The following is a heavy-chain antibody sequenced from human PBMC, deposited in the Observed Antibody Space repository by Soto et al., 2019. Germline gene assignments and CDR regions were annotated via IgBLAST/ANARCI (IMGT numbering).Heavy chain of an antibody. CDR2: ISTDEGST. CDR1: GFTFSNYW. J-gene: IGHJ4*02. D-gene: IGHD3-22*01. V-gene: IGHV3-74*01. Sequence: GSLRLSCVASGFTFSNYWMHWVRQAPGKGLVWVSRISTDEGSTNYADSVTGRFTISRDNSKNTLYLQMNSLRAEDTAVYYCAKDGGYYDSSGYYSYWGQGTLVTVSS. CDR3: AKDGGYYDSSGYYSY.